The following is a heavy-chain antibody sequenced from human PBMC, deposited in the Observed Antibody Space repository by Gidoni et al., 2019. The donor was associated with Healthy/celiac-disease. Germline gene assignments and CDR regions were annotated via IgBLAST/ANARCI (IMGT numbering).Heavy chain of an antibody. Sequence: QVQLQQWGAGLLKPSETLSLTCAVYGGSFSGYYWSWIRQPPGKGLEWIGEINHSGSTNYNPSLKSRVTISVDTSKNQFSLKLSSVTAADTAVYYCARARYYDFWSGYYPFDYWGQGTLVTVSS. D-gene: IGHD3-3*01. CDR1: GGSFSGYY. J-gene: IGHJ4*02. V-gene: IGHV4-34*01. CDR2: INHSGST. CDR3: ARARYYDFWSGYYPFDY.